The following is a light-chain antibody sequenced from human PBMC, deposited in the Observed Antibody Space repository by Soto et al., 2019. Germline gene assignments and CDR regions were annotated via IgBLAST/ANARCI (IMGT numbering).Light chain of an antibody. Sequence: TQSPGTLSLSPGERVTLTCRASENIDNYLNWYQQKQGEAPKLLIYASSTLQSGVPSRFSGSGSGTEFTLTSSSLQPEDFAIYYCQQANRVPLSFGQGTRLEIK. J-gene: IGKJ5*01. CDR2: ASS. V-gene: IGKV1-39*01. CDR1: ENIDNY. CDR3: QQANRVPLS.